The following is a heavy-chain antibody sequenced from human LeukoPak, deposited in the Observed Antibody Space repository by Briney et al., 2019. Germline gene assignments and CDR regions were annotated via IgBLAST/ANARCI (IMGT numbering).Heavy chain of an antibody. CDR3: ARAPFVAAGSDY. V-gene: IGHV1-69*13. CDR1: GGTFSSYA. D-gene: IGHD6-13*01. J-gene: IGHJ4*02. Sequence: SVEVSCKASGGTFSSYAISWVRQAPGQGLEWMGGIIPIFGTAQYTQKFKDRVTITADESTSTAYMELNSLRSEDTAIYYCARAPFVAAGSDYWGQGTLVTVSS. CDR2: IIPIFGTA.